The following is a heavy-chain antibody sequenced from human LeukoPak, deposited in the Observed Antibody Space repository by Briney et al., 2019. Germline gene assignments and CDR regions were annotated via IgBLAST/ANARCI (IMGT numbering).Heavy chain of an antibody. CDR2: ISNSGGWT. CDR3: AKDPGYSYGTSFDY. V-gene: IGHV3-NL1*01. D-gene: IGHD5-18*01. Sequence: GGSLRLSCAASGFTFSSYAMHWVRQAPGKGLEWVSVISNSGGWTDYADSVKGRFTISRDNSKNTLYLQMNSLRAEDTAVYYCAKDPGYSYGTSFDYWGQGTLVTVSS. J-gene: IGHJ4*02. CDR1: GFTFSSYA.